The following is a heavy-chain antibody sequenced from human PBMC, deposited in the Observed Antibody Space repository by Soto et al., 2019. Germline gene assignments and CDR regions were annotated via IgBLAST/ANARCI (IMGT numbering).Heavy chain of an antibody. CDR3: ARGPGGNYYYYYAMEV. Sequence: LSLTCTVYGGSFNTYYWSWIRQSPEKGLEWIGEINHSGSTNSNPSLMSRVTISVDTSKNQFSLKLSSVTAADTAVYFCARGPGGNYYYYYAMEVWGQGTTVTV. V-gene: IGHV4-34*01. J-gene: IGHJ6*02. D-gene: IGHD1-26*01. CDR2: INHSGST. CDR1: GGSFNTYY.